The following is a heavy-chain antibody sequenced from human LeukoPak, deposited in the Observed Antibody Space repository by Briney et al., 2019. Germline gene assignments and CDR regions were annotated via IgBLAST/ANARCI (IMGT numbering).Heavy chain of an antibody. CDR2: IIHSGSS. J-gene: IGHJ2*01. CDR3: ARAAAGPTWYFDL. CDR1: GGSFSGYY. D-gene: IGHD6-13*01. Sequence: SETLSLTCAVYGGSFSGYYWSWIRQPPGKGLEWIGEIIHSGSSNYNPSLKSRVTISVDTSKNQFSLKLSSVTAADTAVYYCARAAAGPTWYFDLWGRGTLVTVSS. V-gene: IGHV4-34*12.